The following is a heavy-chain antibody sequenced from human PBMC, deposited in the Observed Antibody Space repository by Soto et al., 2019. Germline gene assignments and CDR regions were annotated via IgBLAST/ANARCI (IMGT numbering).Heavy chain of an antibody. CDR1: GGSVSSSYYY. CDR2: IYYSGST. Sequence: SETLSLTCTVSGGSVSSSYYYWSWIRQPPGKGLEWIGYIYYSGSTNYNPSLKSRVTMSIDTSKNQFSLKLSSVTAADTAVYYCATGSSGWYVDFDYWGQGALVTVST. D-gene: IGHD6-19*01. J-gene: IGHJ4*02. CDR3: ATGSSGWYVDFDY. V-gene: IGHV4-61*01.